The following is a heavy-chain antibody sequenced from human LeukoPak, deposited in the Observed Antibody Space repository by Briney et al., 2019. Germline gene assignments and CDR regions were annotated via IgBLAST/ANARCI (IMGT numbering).Heavy chain of an antibody. J-gene: IGHJ4*02. Sequence: NPSETLSLTCTVSGGSISSGGYYWSWIRQHPGKGLEWIGYIYYSGSTNYNPSLKSRVTISVDTSKNQFSLKLSSVTAADTAVYYCARAIIYGSGSYLDYWGQGTLVTVSS. CDR1: GGSISSGGYY. V-gene: IGHV4-61*08. CDR2: IYYSGST. CDR3: ARAIIYGSGSYLDY. D-gene: IGHD3-10*01.